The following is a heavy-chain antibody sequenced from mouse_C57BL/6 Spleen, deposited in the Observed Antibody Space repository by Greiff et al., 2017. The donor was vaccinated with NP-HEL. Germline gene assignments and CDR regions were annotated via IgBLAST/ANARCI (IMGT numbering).Heavy chain of an antibody. CDR1: GYSITSGYY. CDR3: ARGAYYSPWFAY. CDR2: ISYDGSN. J-gene: IGHJ3*01. V-gene: IGHV3-6*01. Sequence: EVHLVESGPGLVKPSQSLSLTCSVTGYSITSGYYWNWIRQFPGNKLEWMGYISYDGSNNYNPSLKNRISITRDTSKNQFFLKLNSVTTEDTATYYCARGAYYSPWFAYWGQGTLVTVSA. D-gene: IGHD2-12*01.